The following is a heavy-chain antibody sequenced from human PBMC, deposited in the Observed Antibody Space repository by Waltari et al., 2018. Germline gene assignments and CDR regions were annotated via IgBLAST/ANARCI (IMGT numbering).Heavy chain of an antibody. CDR2: ISTTPNYI. V-gene: IGHV3-21*03. CDR1: GFSFRSYS. D-gene: IGHD1-1*01. CDR3: ARFRTDLHGTPYFDY. Sequence: EVQLVESGGGLVKPGGSLRLSGAASGFSFRSYSMNWVRHAPGKGLDWVSSISTTPNYIHYSDSVKGRFTVSRDNAKNSLSLQMSSLRAEDTAIYYCARFRTDLHGTPYFDYWGQGTLVTVSP. J-gene: IGHJ4*02.